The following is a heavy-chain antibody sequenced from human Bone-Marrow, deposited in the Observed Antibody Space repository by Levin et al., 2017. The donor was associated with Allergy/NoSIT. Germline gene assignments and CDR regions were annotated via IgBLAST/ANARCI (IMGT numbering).Heavy chain of an antibody. CDR3: ARDSGYNYGPIDS. CDR2: VYHSGST. D-gene: IGHD5-18*01. V-gene: IGHV4-61*08. J-gene: IGHJ4*02. CDR1: GGSVSSGDYY. Sequence: SSQTLSLTCSVSGGSVSSGDYYWSWIRQPPGKGLEWIGYVYHSGSTNYNPSLRSRVTISLDTSKNQFSLKLSSVTAADTAVYYCARDSGYNYGPIDSWGQGTLLTVSS.